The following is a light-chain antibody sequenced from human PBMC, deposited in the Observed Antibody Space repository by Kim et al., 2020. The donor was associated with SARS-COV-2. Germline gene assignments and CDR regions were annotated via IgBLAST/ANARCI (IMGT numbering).Light chain of an antibody. Sequence: AIQITQSPSSLSASTGDRVTITCRASQGISSYLAWYQQKLGKAPKLLIYAASTLQSGVPSRFSGSGSGTDFTLTISCLQSEDFASYYCQQYYSYPWTFGQGTKVDIK. CDR3: QQYYSYPWT. J-gene: IGKJ1*01. CDR2: AAS. CDR1: QGISSY. V-gene: IGKV1-8*01.